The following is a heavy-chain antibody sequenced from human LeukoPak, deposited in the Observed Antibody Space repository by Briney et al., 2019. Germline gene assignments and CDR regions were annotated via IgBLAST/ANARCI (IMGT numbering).Heavy chain of an antibody. CDR2: ISGSGGST. J-gene: IGHJ6*03. V-gene: IGHV3-23*01. CDR1: GFTFSSYG. Sequence: PGGSLRLSCAASGFTFSSYGMSWVRQAPGKGLEWVSAISGSGGSTYYADSVKGRFAISRDNSKNTLYLQMNSLRAEDTAVYYCAKWTPTYGDYDSELPYYYYYMDVWGKGTTVTISS. CDR3: AKWTPTYGDYDSELPYYYYYMDV. D-gene: IGHD4-17*01.